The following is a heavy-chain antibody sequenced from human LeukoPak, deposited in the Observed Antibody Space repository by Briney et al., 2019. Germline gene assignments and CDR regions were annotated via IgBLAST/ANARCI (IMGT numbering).Heavy chain of an antibody. D-gene: IGHD3-3*01. V-gene: IGHV1-69*05. J-gene: IGHJ4*02. Sequence: SVKVSCKASGGTFSSYAMSWVRQAPGQGLEWMGRIIPIFGTANYAQKFQGRVTITTDESTSTAYMELSSLRSEDTAVYYCARGKYYDFWSGYSYWGQGTLVTVSS. CDR3: ARGKYYDFWSGYSY. CDR2: IIPIFGTA. CDR1: GGTFSSYA.